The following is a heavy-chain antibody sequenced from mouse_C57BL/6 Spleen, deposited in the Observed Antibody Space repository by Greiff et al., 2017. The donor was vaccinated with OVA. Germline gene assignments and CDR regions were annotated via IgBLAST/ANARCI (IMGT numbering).Heavy chain of an antibody. J-gene: IGHJ2*01. Sequence: EVKLVESGGDLVKPGGSLKLSCAASGFTFSSYGMSWVRQTPDKRLEWVATISSGGSYTYYPDSVKGRFTISRDNAKNTLYLQMSSLKSEDTAMYYCARRSRGFDYWGQGTTLTVSS. V-gene: IGHV5-6*02. CDR3: ARRSRGFDY. CDR1: GFTFSSYG. CDR2: ISSGGSYT.